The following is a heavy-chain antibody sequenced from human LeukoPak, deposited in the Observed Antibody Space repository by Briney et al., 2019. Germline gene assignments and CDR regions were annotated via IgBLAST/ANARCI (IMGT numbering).Heavy chain of an antibody. CDR2: IGPAGDT. CDR1: GFTFRGYD. V-gene: IGHV3-13*01. J-gene: IGHJ3*02. Sequence: GGSLRLSCAASGFTFRGYDMHWVRQATGKGLEWVSAIGPAGDTYYPGSVKGRFTISRENAKSSLYLQMNSLRAEDTAVYYCARETDDAFDIWGQGTMVTVSS. CDR3: ARETDDAFDI.